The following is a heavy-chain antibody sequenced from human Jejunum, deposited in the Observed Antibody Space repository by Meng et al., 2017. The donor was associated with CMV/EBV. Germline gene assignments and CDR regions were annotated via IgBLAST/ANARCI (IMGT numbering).Heavy chain of an antibody. Sequence: ASGFTFIRFAITWVRQAPGKGLACVSTIDSSDRTYYADSVRGRFTISRDNSMNTLHLQMNSLRAEDTAVYYCAKSLVDTAMDLDEWSQETLVTVSS. CDR3: AKSLVDTAMDLDE. V-gene: IGHV3-23*01. CDR1: GFTFIRFA. J-gene: IGHJ4*02. CDR2: IDSSDRT. D-gene: IGHD5-18*01.